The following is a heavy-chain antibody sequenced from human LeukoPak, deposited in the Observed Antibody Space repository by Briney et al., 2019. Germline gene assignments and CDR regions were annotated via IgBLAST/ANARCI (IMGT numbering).Heavy chain of an antibody. D-gene: IGHD2-2*01. CDR1: GGSISSTNYY. V-gene: IGHV4-39*07. CDR3: AREKSVPAAIIDY. Sequence: PSETLSLTCTVSGGSISSTNYYWGWIRQPPGKGLEWIGSIYYSGSTYYNPSLKSRLTISLDTSKNQFSLRLSSVTAADTAVYYCAREKSVPAAIIDYWGQGTLVTVSS. CDR2: IYYSGST. J-gene: IGHJ4*02.